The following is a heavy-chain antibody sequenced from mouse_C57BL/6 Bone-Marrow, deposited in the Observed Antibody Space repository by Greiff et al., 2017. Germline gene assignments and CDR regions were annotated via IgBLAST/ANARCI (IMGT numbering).Heavy chain of an antibody. Sequence: VQLQQSGAELVRPGASVKLSCTASGFNIKDDYMHWVKQRPEQGLEWIGWIDPENGDTEYASKFQGKATLTADTSSNTAYLQLSILTSEDTAVYYCTTEYYGSSRYCDAMDYWGQGTSVTVSS. J-gene: IGHJ4*01. V-gene: IGHV14-4*01. CDR2: IDPENGDT. CDR3: TTEYYGSSRYCDAMDY. CDR1: GFNIKDDY. D-gene: IGHD1-1*01.